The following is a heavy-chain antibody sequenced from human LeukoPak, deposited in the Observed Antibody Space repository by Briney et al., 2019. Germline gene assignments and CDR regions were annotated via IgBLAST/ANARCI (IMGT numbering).Heavy chain of an antibody. CDR3: ARDYRYAFDN. D-gene: IGHD5-12*01. CDR1: GFIFSDYS. Sequence: PGGSLRLSCAASGFIFSDYSRNWVRQAPGKGPEWISYIGISSGRTMYADSVKGRFTISRDTAKKSLYLQMNSLRVEDTAVYYCARDYRYAFDNWGQGTLVTVSS. V-gene: IGHV3-48*04. J-gene: IGHJ4*02. CDR2: IGISSGRT.